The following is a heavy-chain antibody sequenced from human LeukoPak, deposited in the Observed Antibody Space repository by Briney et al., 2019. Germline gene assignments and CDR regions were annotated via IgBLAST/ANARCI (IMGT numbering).Heavy chain of an antibody. D-gene: IGHD2-2*01. V-gene: IGHV3-21*01. J-gene: IGHJ4*02. CDR3: ARGGSVVPAAPSDY. CDR2: ISSSSSYI. Sequence: GGSLRLSCAASGFTFSSYSMTWVRQAPGKGLEWVSSISSSSSYIYYADSMKGRFTISRDNAKNSLYLQMNSLRAEDTAVYYCARGGSVVPAAPSDYWGQGSLVTVSS. CDR1: GFTFSSYS.